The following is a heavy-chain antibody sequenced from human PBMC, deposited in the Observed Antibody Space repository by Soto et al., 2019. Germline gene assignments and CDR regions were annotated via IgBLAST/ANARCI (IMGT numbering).Heavy chain of an antibody. V-gene: IGHV4-39*01. CDR3: ARYFLRGRFFDS. CDR1: GGSFSSSYY. D-gene: IGHD3-10*01. Sequence: QLQLQESGPGLVEPSETLSLTCAVSGGSFSSSYYWGWLRQPPGKGLKWLGNIYYSGHTYYNPSLRCRFAMSVDTSKNQFWLTLTSVTAADTAVYYCARYFLRGRFFDSWAQGTLVTVSS. CDR2: IYYSGHT. J-gene: IGHJ4*02.